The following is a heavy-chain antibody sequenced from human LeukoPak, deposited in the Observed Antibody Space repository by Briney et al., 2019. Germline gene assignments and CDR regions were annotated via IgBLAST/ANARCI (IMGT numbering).Heavy chain of an antibody. D-gene: IGHD6-13*01. Sequence: GGSLRLSCAASGFSFRSFTMHWVRQAPGKGLEWVSGISDSDADTHYADSVKGRFTISRDNAKNSLYLQMNSLRAEDTAVYYCVRASPPYSSSWREVDYWGQGTLVTVSS. CDR3: VRASPPYSSSWREVDY. V-gene: IGHV3-21*04. J-gene: IGHJ4*02. CDR2: ISDSDADT. CDR1: GFSFRSFT.